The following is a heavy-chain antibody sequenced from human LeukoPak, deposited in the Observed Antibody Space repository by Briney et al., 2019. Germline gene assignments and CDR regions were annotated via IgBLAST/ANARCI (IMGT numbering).Heavy chain of an antibody. D-gene: IGHD4-17*01. CDR2: ISSSGSTI. CDR1: GFTFSSYS. J-gene: IGHJ6*03. V-gene: IGHV3-48*04. CDR3: ARDRTYGDSLDYYMDV. Sequence: QPGGSLRLSCAASGFTFSSYSMNWVRQAPGKGLEWVSYISSSGSTIYYADSVKGRFTISRDNAKNSLYLQMNSLRAEDTAVYYCARDRTYGDSLDYYMDVWGKGTTVTVSS.